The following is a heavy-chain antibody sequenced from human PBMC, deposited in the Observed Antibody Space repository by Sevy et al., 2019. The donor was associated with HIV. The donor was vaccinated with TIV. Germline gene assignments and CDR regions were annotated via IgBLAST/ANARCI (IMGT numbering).Heavy chain of an antibody. Sequence: GGSLRLSCAASGFTFDNNAMYWVRQAPGKGLEWVSVISGSGFSTNYAGSVKGRFTISRDISKSILYLQMNSLRAEDTAVYYCAKVYYYDSGTVIPRGMDVWGQGTTVTVSS. D-gene: IGHD3-10*01. CDR3: AKVYYYDSGTVIPRGMDV. J-gene: IGHJ6*02. CDR2: ISGSGFST. V-gene: IGHV3-23*01. CDR1: GFTFDNNA.